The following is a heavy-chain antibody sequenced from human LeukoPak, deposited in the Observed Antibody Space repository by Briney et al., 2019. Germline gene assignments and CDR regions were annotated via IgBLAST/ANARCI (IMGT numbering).Heavy chain of an antibody. J-gene: IGHJ4*02. CDR3: ARGEYGSGSYHIDY. Sequence: PGGTLRLSCAASGFTFSSYSMNWVRQAPGKGLEWVSFISGSSVYIYYADSVKGRFTISRDNAKNSLYLQMNSLRAEDTAVYYCARGEYGSGSYHIDYWGQGTLVTVSS. CDR2: ISGSSVYI. V-gene: IGHV3-21*01. CDR1: GFTFSSYS. D-gene: IGHD3-10*01.